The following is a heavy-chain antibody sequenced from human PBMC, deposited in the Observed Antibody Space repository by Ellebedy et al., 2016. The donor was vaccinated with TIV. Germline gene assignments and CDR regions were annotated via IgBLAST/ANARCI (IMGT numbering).Heavy chain of an antibody. Sequence: SETLSLTCTVSGGSLGTNYWSWIRQPPGKGLEWIGCIHHSGSSIYNPSLKSRLTLSIDPSKNQFSMKLNSVTAADTAVYYCARDRGGTTGDFFDYWGQGTLVAVSS. V-gene: IGHV4-59*01. J-gene: IGHJ4*02. CDR2: IHHSGSS. D-gene: IGHD4-11*01. CDR1: GGSLGTNY. CDR3: ARDRGGTTGDFFDY.